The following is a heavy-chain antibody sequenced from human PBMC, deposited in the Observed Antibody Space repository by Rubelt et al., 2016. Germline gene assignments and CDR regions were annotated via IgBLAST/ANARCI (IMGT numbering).Heavy chain of an antibody. V-gene: IGHV4-39*07. CDR3: ARRIAVAGHGMDV. CDR2: IYYSGST. CDR1: GGSISSSSYY. J-gene: IGHJ6*02. Sequence: QLQLQESGPGLVKPSETLSLTCTVSGGSISSSSYYWGWTRQPPGKGLEWIGSIYYSGSTYYNPSLKSGGTISGERSKNQFSRKLSSVIAADTAVYYCARRIAVAGHGMDVWGQGTTVTVSS. D-gene: IGHD6-19*01.